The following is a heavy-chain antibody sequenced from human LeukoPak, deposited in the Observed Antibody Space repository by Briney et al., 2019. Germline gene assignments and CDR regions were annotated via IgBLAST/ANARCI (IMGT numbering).Heavy chain of an antibody. D-gene: IGHD2-15*01. V-gene: IGHV1-69*04. CDR1: GGTFSSYT. J-gene: IGHJ4*02. Sequence: ASVKVSCKASGGTFSSYTISWVRQAPGQGLEWMGRIIPILGIANYAQKFQGRVTITADKSTSTAYMELSSLRSEDTAVYYCARDLKCGSGGSCYPGLWGQGTLVTVSS. CDR3: ARDLKCGSGGSCYPGL. CDR2: IIPILGIA.